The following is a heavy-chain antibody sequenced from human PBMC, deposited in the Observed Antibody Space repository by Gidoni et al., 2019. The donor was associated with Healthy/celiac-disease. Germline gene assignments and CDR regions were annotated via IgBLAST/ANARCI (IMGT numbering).Heavy chain of an antibody. CDR2: INHSGST. D-gene: IGHD6-13*01. CDR3: ARGARIAAAGRDYYYYYGMDV. Sequence: QVQLQQWGAGLLKPSATLSLPCAAYGGSFSGYYWRWIRQPPGKGLEWIGEINHSGSTNNNPSLKSRVTISVDTSKNQFSLKLSSVTAADTAVYYCARGARIAAAGRDYYYYYGMDVWGQGTTVTVSS. J-gene: IGHJ6*02. V-gene: IGHV4-34*01. CDR1: GGSFSGYY.